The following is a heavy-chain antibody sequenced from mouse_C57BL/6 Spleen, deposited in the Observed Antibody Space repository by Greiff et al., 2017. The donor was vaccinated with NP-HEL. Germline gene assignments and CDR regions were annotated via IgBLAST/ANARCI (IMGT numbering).Heavy chain of an antibody. Sequence: EVQRVESGGDLVKPGGSLKLSCAASGFTFSSYGMSWVRQTPDKRLEWVATISSGGSYTYYPDSVKGRCTISRDNAKNTLYLQRSSLKSEDTAMYYCARGDYDRYFDVWGTGTTVTVSS. CDR2: ISSGGSYT. V-gene: IGHV5-6*01. D-gene: IGHD2-4*01. CDR1: GFTFSSYG. CDR3: ARGDYDRYFDV. J-gene: IGHJ1*03.